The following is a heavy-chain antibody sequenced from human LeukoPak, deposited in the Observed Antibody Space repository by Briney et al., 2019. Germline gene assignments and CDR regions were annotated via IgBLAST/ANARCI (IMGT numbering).Heavy chain of an antibody. CDR3: AKDRNTMVRGVIKGFDY. Sequence: GSLRLSCAASGFTFSSYAMSWVRQAPGKGLEWVSAISGSGGSTYYADSVKGRFTISRDNSKNTLYLQMNSLRAEDTAVYYCAKDRNTMVRGVIKGFDYWGQGTLVTVSS. D-gene: IGHD3-10*01. J-gene: IGHJ4*02. V-gene: IGHV3-23*01. CDR2: ISGSGGST. CDR1: GFTFSSYA.